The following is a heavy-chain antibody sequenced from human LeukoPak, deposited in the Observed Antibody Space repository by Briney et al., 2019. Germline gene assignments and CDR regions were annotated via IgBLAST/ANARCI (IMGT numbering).Heavy chain of an antibody. V-gene: IGHV3-11*01. D-gene: IGHD5-18*01. J-gene: IGHJ1*01. CDR1: GFTFDDYA. Sequence: PGGSLRLSCAASGFTFDDYAMHWVRQAPGKGLEWVSYISSSGSTIYYADSVKGRFTISRDNAQNSLSLQMNSLRAEDTAVYYCARSTRRDTEVALAEYFQHWGQGTLVTVSS. CDR3: ARSTRRDTEVALAEYFQH. CDR2: ISSSGSTI.